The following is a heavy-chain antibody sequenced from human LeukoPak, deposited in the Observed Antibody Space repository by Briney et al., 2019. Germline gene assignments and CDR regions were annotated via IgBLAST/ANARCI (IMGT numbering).Heavy chain of an antibody. J-gene: IGHJ4*02. V-gene: IGHV3-15*01. Sequence: GGSLRLSCAASGFTFNNAWMSWVRQAPGKGLEWVGRVKSKTDGGTTDYAAPVKGRFAISRDDSETTLYLQMNSLKTDDTAVYYCTSGLYWGQGTLVTVSS. CDR2: VKSKTDGGTT. CDR1: GFTFNNAW. CDR3: TSGLY.